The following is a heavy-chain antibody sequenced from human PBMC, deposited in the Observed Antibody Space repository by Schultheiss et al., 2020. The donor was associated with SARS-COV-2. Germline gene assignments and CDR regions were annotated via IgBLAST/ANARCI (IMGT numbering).Heavy chain of an antibody. Sequence: SGPTLVKPTQTLTLTCTFSGFSLSTSGMCVSWIRQPPGKALEWLARIDWDDDKYYSTSLKTRLTISKDTSKNQVVLTMTNMDPVDTATYHCARIRDGGSYLDYWGQGTLVTVSS. D-gene: IGHD1-26*01. J-gene: IGHJ4*02. V-gene: IGHV2-70*11. CDR2: IDWDDDK. CDR3: ARIRDGGSYLDY. CDR1: GFSLSTSGMC.